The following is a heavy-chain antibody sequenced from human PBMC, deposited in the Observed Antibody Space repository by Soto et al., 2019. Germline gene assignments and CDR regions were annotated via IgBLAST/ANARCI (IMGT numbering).Heavy chain of an antibody. D-gene: IGHD4-17*01. V-gene: IGHV3-33*01. CDR2: VWFDGGNK. Sequence: QVQLVASGGGVVQPGTSLRLSCEASGFTFSDHAMHWVRQAPGKGLEWVAVVWFDGGNKFYTDSVKGRFTISRDNSKNTLFLQMNSLRVVDTAVYYCARAPAGDYTLYHYYTMDVWGQGTPLTVSS. J-gene: IGHJ6*02. CDR3: ARAPAGDYTLYHYYTMDV. CDR1: GFTFSDHA.